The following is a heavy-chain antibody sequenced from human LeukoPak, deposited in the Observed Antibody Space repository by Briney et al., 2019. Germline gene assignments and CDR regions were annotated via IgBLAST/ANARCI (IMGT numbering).Heavy chain of an antibody. J-gene: IGHJ3*02. D-gene: IGHD5-12*01. Sequence: PSETLSLTCTVSGGSISSSSYYWGWIRQPPGKGLEWIGNIYYSGSTYYNPSLKSRVTISVDTSKNQFSLKLSSVTAADTAVYYCASIVATTFDIWGQGTMVTVSS. V-gene: IGHV4-39*01. CDR3: ASIVATTFDI. CDR1: GGSISSSSYY. CDR2: IYYSGST.